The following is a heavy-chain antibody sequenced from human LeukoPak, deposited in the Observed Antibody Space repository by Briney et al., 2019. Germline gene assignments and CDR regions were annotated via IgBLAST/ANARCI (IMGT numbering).Heavy chain of an antibody. CDR1: GGTFSSYA. CDR2: IIPIFGTA. J-gene: IGHJ4*02. Sequence: GASVKVSCKASGGTFSSYAISWVRQAPGQGLEWMGGIIPIFGTANYAQKFQGRVTITADKSTSTAYMELSSLRSEDTAVYYCARGAMEYYDILPFDYWGQGTLVTVSS. CDR3: ARGAMEYYDILPFDY. D-gene: IGHD3-9*01. V-gene: IGHV1-69*06.